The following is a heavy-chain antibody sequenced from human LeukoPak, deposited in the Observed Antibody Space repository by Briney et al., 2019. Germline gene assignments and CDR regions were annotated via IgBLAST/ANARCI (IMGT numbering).Heavy chain of an antibody. CDR3: VTLGGHRDCTNGVCCHCVS. J-gene: IGHJ4*02. Sequence: GGSLRLSCAASGFTFSSYDFSNYAMSWVRQAPGKGLEWVSAISDSGGRTYYADSVKGRYTISRDSSKNTLYLQMNSLRAEDTAVYYCVTLGGHRDCTNGVCCHCVSWGQGTLVTVSS. CDR2: ISDSGGRT. D-gene: IGHD2-8*01. CDR1: GFTFSSYDFSNYA. V-gene: IGHV3-23*01.